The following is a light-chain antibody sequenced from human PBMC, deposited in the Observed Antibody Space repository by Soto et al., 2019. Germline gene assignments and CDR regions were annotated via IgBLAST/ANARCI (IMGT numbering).Light chain of an antibody. J-gene: IGLJ2*01. CDR2: GNT. CDR3: QSYASSLSGVVL. CDR1: SSNIGAGYD. Sequence: QPVLTQPPSVSGAPGQRVTISCTGSSSNIGAGYDVHWYQQLPGTAPKLLIYGNTNRPSGVPDRFSGSKSGTSAPLAITGLQAEDEADYYCQSYASSLSGVVLFGGGTKLTVL. V-gene: IGLV1-40*01.